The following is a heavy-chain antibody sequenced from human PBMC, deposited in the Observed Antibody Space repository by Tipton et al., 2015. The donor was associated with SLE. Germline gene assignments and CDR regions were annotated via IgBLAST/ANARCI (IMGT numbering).Heavy chain of an antibody. Sequence: TLSLTCTVSGGSISSGDYYWSWIRQPPGKGLEWIGYIYYSGSTNYNPSLKSRVTISVDTSKNQFSLKLSSVTAADTAVYYCARVGGSWWFDPWGQGTLVTVSS. D-gene: IGHD1-26*01. CDR3: ARVGGSWWFDP. J-gene: IGHJ5*02. CDR1: GGSISSGDYY. CDR2: IYYSGST. V-gene: IGHV4-61*08.